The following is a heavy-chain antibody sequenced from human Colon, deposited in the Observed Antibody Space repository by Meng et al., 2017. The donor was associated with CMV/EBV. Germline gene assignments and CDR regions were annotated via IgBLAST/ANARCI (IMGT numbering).Heavy chain of an antibody. J-gene: IGHJ4*02. Sequence: GESLKISCAASGFTFSNYWMHWVRQAPGKGLVWVSHISGVGITTNYADSVKGRFTISRDSAKNTLYLQMNSLTDDDMAVYYCAKGQGIIYDWGQGTLVTVSS. CDR2: ISGVGITT. V-gene: IGHV3-74*01. CDR3: AKGQGIIYD. D-gene: IGHD2/OR15-2a*01. CDR1: GFTFSNYW.